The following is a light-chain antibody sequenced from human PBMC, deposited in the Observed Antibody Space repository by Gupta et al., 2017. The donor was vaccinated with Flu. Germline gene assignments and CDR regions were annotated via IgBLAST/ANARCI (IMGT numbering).Light chain of an antibody. Sequence: EIVLTQSPGTLSLSPGERATLSCRASQTLNNNYLAWYQQKPGQAPRLLIYGTSNRATGTPDRFSGSGSGTDFTRTIGSLEPEDFAGYYCQQYATFGQGTKVEIK. CDR3: QQYAT. J-gene: IGKJ2*01. CDR1: QTLNNNY. V-gene: IGKV3-20*01. CDR2: GTS.